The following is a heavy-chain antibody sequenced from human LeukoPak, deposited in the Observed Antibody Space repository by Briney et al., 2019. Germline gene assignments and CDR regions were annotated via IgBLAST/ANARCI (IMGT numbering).Heavy chain of an antibody. CDR2: IYHSGST. CDR1: GGSISSGGYS. D-gene: IGHD5-24*01. V-gene: IGHV4-30-2*01. Sequence: PSETLSLTCAVSGGSISSGGYSWSWIRQPPGKGLEWIGYIYHSGSTYYNPSLKSRVTISVDRSKNQFSLKLSSVTAADTAVYYCARDSATNYYYYGMDVWGQGTTVTVSS. CDR3: ARDSATNYYYYGMDV. J-gene: IGHJ6*02.